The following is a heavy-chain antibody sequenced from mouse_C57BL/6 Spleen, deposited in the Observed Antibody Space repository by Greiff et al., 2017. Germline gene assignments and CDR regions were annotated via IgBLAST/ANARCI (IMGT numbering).Heavy chain of an antibody. V-gene: IGHV1-74*01. CDR2: IHPSDSDT. D-gene: IGHD1-1*01. J-gene: IGHJ4*01. Sequence: QVQLQQPGAELVKPGASVKVSCKASGYTFTSYWMHWVKQRPGQGLEWIGRIHPSDSDTNYNQKFKGKATLPVDKSSSTAYMQLRSLTSEDSAVYYCTIGGRSRNYALDYWGQGTSVTVSS. CDR3: TIGGRSRNYALDY. CDR1: GYTFTSYW.